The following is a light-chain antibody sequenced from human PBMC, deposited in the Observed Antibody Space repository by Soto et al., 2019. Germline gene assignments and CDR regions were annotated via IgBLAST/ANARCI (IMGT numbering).Light chain of an antibody. J-gene: IGLJ1*01. CDR1: SSDVGDYNY. Sequence: QSALTQPACVSGSPGQSITISCTGTSSDVGDYNYVSWYQQHPGKAPKLMISAVSNRPSGVSDRFSGSKSGNTASLTISGLQAEDEADYYCSYMRNSLYVFGTGTKVTVL. CDR3: CSYMRNSLYV. CDR2: AVS. V-gene: IGLV2-14*01.